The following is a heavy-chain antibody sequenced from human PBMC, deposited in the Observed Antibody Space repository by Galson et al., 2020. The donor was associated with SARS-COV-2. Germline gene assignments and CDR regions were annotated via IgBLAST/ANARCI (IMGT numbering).Heavy chain of an antibody. V-gene: IGHV5-51*01. Sequence: GESLKISCKTSGYSFNAYWIGWVRQMPGKGLEWMGIIYPGDSDTRYSPSVQGQVTLSVDKSLRTAYLQWSSLKASDAAMYYCLRFGAGGTYVPDNWGQGTLVTVSS. J-gene: IGHJ4*02. D-gene: IGHD3-10*02. CDR1: GYSFNAYW. CDR3: LRFGAGGTYVPDN. CDR2: IYPGDSDT.